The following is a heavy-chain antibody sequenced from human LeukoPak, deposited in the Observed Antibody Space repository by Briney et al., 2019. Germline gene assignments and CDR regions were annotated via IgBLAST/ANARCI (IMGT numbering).Heavy chain of an antibody. CDR3: ARPRSGELLSFDY. V-gene: IGHV3-21*01. J-gene: IGHJ4*02. CDR2: ISSGSTYI. Sequence: TGGSLRLSCAASEFTFSTYSMNWVRQAPGKGLEWVSSISSGSTYIYYADSVKGRFTISRDNAKNSLYLQMNSLRAEDTAVYYCARPRSGELLSFDYWGQGTLVTVSS. D-gene: IGHD3-10*01. CDR1: EFTFSTYS.